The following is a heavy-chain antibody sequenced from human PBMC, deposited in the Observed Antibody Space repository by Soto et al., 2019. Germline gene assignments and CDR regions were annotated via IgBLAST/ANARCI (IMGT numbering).Heavy chain of an antibody. V-gene: IGHV3-30*18. Sequence: SLRLSCAASGFTFSSYGMHWVRQAPGKGLEWVAVISYDGSNKYYADSVKGRFTISRDNSKNTLYLQMNSLRAEDTAVYYCAKAAATVTTSLDYWGQGTLVTVSS. CDR1: GFTFSSYG. CDR3: AKAAATVTTSLDY. CDR2: ISYDGSNK. J-gene: IGHJ4*02. D-gene: IGHD4-17*01.